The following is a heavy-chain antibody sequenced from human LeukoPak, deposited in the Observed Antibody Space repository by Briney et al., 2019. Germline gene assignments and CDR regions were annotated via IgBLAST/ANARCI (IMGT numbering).Heavy chain of an antibody. J-gene: IGHJ6*02. CDR2: IYYSGST. V-gene: IGHV4-31*03. CDR3: ARHHTAMVPYYGMDV. CDR1: GGSISSGGYY. D-gene: IGHD5-18*01. Sequence: PSQTLSLTCTVSGGSISSGGYYWSWIRQHPGKGLEWIGYIYYSGSTNYNPSLKSRVTISVDTSKNQFSLKLSSVTAADTAVYYCARHHTAMVPYYGMDVWGQGTTVTVSS.